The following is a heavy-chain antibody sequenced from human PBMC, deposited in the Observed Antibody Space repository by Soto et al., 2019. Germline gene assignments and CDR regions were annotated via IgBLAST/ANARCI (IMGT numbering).Heavy chain of an antibody. CDR2: IYYSGST. D-gene: IGHD3-10*01. CDR1: GGSINSNTYY. Sequence: TSETLSLTCTVSGGSINSNTYYWGWIRQPPGKGLEWIGGIYYSGSTYYNPSLKSRVTISIATSKNEFSLRLTSVTAADTALYYCARLAEMQYYYGSGHPHGAFDPWGQGTLVTVSS. CDR3: ARLAEMQYYYGSGHPHGAFDP. V-gene: IGHV4-39*01. J-gene: IGHJ5*02.